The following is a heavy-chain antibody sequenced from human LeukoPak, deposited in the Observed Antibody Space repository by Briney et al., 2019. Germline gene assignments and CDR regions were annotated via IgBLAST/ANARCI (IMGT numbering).Heavy chain of an antibody. CDR3: ARDRGETYFDY. D-gene: IGHD3-10*01. V-gene: IGHV3-30-3*01. Sequence: PGRSLRLSCAASGFTFSSYAMHWVRQAPGKGLEWVAVISYDGSNKYYADSVKGRFTISRDNSKNTLYLQMNSLRAEDTAVYYCARDRGETYFDYWGQGTLVTVSS. J-gene: IGHJ4*02. CDR1: GFTFSSYA. CDR2: ISYDGSNK.